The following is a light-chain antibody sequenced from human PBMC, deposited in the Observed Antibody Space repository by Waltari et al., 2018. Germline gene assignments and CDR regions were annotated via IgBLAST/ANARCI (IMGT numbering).Light chain of an antibody. J-gene: IGKJ1*01. CDR2: DAS. V-gene: IGKV3-11*01. Sequence: EIVLTQSPATLSLSPGEGATLSCRASQSVSSQLVWYQQKRGQAPRLLIYDASNMATGIPARFSGSGSVTDFTLTIRSLEPEDFAVYYCQQCNNSPPTFGQGTKVEIK. CDR1: QSVSSQ. CDR3: QQCNNSPPT.